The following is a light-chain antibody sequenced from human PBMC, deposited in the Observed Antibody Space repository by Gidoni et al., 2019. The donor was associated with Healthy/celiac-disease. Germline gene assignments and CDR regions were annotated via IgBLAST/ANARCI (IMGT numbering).Light chain of an antibody. CDR2: AAS. V-gene: IGKV1-27*01. CDR3: QSITA. CDR1: LGISNY. J-gene: IGKJ3*01. Sequence: IQMTQSPSSLSASVGDRVTITCRASLGISNYLAWYQQKPGNVPKLLIYAASTLQSGVPSRFSGSGSGTDFTLTISSLQPEDVATYYYQSITAFGPGTKVDIK.